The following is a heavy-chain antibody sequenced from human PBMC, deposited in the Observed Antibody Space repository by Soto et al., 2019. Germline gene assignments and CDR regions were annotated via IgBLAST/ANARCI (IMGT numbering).Heavy chain of an antibody. CDR3: ARAVAGTWDFSDY. D-gene: IGHD6-19*01. J-gene: IGHJ4*02. CDR2: INAANGYT. V-gene: IGHV1-3*01. Sequence: GASVKVSCKASGYTLNNCAVHWVRQAPGQRLEWMGWINAANGYTKYSQQFQGRVTITRDTSTSTAYMELSSLGSEDTADYYCARAVAGTWDFSDYWGQGTLVTVSS. CDR1: GYTLNNCA.